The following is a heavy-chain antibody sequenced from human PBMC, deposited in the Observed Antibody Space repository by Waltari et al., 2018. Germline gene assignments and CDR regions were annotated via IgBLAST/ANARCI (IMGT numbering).Heavy chain of an antibody. CDR1: GYTFTGYY. D-gene: IGHD2-2*02. CDR2: INPNSGGT. V-gene: IGHV1-2*02. CDR3: ARRAGPAAIRDWFDP. Sequence: QVQLVQSGAEVKKPGASVKVSCKASGYTFTGYYLHWVRQAPGQGLEWMGWINPNSGGTNYAQKFQGRVTMTRDTSISTAYMELSRLRSDDTAVYYCARRAGPAAIRDWFDPWGQGTLVTVSS. J-gene: IGHJ5*02.